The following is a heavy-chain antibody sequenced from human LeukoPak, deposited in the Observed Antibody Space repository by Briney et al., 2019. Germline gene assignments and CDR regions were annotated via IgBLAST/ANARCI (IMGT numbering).Heavy chain of an antibody. CDR2: FDPEDGET. CDR1: GYTLTELS. CDR3: ATGPLPTSFDY. V-gene: IGHV1-24*01. D-gene: IGHD2/OR15-2a*01. Sequence: ASVKVSCKVSGYTLTELSMHWVRQAPGKGLEWMGGFDPEDGETIYAQKFQGRVTITEDTSTDTAYMELSSLGSEDTAVYYCATGPLPTSFDYWGQGTLVTVSS. J-gene: IGHJ4*02.